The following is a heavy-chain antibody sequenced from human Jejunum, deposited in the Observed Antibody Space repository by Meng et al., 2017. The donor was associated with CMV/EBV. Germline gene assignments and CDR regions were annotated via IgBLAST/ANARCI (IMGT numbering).Heavy chain of an antibody. CDR2: IIPILGTA. D-gene: IGHD3-16*02. V-gene: IGHV1-69*05. Sequence: VSCKASGGTFSSYAITWVRQAPGQGIEWMGGIIPILGTANYAQKFQGRVTMTTDESTTTAYMELISLRSEDTAIYFCACGSYREDYWGQGTLVTVSS. J-gene: IGHJ4*02. CDR3: ACGSYREDY. CDR1: GGTFSSYA.